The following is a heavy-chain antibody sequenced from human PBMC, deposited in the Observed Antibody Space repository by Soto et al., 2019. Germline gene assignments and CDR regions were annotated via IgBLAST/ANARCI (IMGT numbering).Heavy chain of an antibody. CDR3: ARDPGSSYGPPDY. Sequence: GGSLRLSCAASGLTFSSYSMSWVRQATGKGLEWVSYISSSSSTIYYADSVKGRFTISRDNSKNSLYLQMNSLRDEDTAVYYCARDPGSSYGPPDYWGQGTLVTVSS. V-gene: IGHV3-48*02. CDR2: ISSSSSTI. J-gene: IGHJ4*02. D-gene: IGHD5-18*01. CDR1: GLTFSSYS.